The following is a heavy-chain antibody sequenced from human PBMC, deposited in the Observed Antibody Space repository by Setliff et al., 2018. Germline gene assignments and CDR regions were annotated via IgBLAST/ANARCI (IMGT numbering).Heavy chain of an antibody. J-gene: IGHJ6*03. CDR2: INHSGST. Sequence: SETLSLTCAVYGGSFSGYYWSWIRQPPGKGLEWIGEINHSGSTNYNPSLKSRVTISVDTSKNQFSLRLSSVTAADTAVYYCARGRRHYYYYYMDVWGKGTTVTVSS. CDR1: GGSFSGYY. V-gene: IGHV4-34*01. CDR3: ARGRRHYYYYYMDV.